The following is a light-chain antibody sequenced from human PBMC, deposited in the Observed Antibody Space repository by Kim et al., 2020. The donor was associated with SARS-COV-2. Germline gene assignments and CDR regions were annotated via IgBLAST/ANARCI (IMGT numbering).Light chain of an antibody. V-gene: IGKV1-27*01. CDR2: GAS. CDR3: QKYNSAPWT. J-gene: IGKJ1*01. Sequence: DIQMAQSPSSLSASVGDRVTITCRASQGISNSLAWYRQKPGKVPMLLIYGASTLHSGVPSRFSGSGSGTDFTLTISSLQPEDAATYYCQKYNSAPWTFGQGTKVDIK. CDR1: QGISNS.